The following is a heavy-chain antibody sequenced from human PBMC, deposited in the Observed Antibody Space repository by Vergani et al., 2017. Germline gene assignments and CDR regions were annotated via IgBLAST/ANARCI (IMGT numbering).Heavy chain of an antibody. CDR1: GGSISSSSYY. CDR3: ARLFSVAAAGIPYYYYMDV. D-gene: IGHD6-13*01. J-gene: IGHJ6*03. V-gene: IGHV4-39*01. Sequence: QLQLQESGPGLVKPSETLSLTCTVSGGSISSSSYYWGWIRQPPGKGLEWIGSIYYSGSTYYNPALKSRVTISVDTSKNQFSLKLSSVTAADTAVYYCARLFSVAAAGIPYYYYMDVWGKGTTVTVSS. CDR2: IYYSGST.